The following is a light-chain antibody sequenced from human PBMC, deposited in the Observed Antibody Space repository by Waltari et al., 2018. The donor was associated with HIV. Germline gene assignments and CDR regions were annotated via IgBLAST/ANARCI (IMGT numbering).Light chain of an antibody. J-gene: IGLJ3*02. V-gene: IGLV2-23*01. Sequence: QSALTQPASVSGSPGQSITISCTGTSSDVGSYNLVSWYQYHPGNPPKLMIYEASKPPSGVSNLFSGSKSGNTASLTISGLQAEDEADYYCCSYAGSSTLVFGGGTKLTVL. CDR3: CSYAGSSTLV. CDR1: SSDVGSYNL. CDR2: EAS.